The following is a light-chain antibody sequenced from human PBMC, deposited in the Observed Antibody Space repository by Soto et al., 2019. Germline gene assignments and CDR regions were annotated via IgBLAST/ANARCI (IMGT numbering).Light chain of an antibody. CDR3: QQYDNLPLT. CDR2: DAS. Sequence: DIQITQSPSSLPASVGDRVTITCQASQDIANYLNWYQQKAGRAPKFLIYDASNLETGVPSRFSGSGSGTDFTLTISSLQPEDIATYYCQQYDNLPLTFGGGTKVDIK. J-gene: IGKJ4*01. V-gene: IGKV1-33*01. CDR1: QDIANY.